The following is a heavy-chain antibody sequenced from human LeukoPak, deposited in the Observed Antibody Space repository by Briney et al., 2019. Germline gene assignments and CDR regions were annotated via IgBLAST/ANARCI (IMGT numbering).Heavy chain of an antibody. CDR2: MNPNSGNT. V-gene: IGHV1-8*03. CDR1: GYTFTSYD. D-gene: IGHD3-3*01. Sequence: ASVKVSCKASGYTFTSYDINWVRQATGQGLEWMGWMNPNSGNTGYAQKFQGRVTITRNTSISTAYMELSSLRSEDTAVYYCARGNHDFWSGYLPFDYWGQGTLVTVSS. J-gene: IGHJ4*02. CDR3: ARGNHDFWSGYLPFDY.